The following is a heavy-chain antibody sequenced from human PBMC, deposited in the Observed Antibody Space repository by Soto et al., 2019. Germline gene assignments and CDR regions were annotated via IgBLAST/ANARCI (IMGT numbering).Heavy chain of an antibody. D-gene: IGHD4-17*01. Sequence: GSLRLSCEGSGFNFRNFNMIWVRQAPGKGLEWVSSVSGSSSYIYYADSVKGRFTVSRDNANNLVFLQMNSLRPEDTAMYYCARDLRGHYGPWGQGTMVTVSS. V-gene: IGHV3-21*06. CDR1: GFNFRNFN. J-gene: IGHJ3*01. CDR3: ARDLRGHYGP. CDR2: VSGSSSYI.